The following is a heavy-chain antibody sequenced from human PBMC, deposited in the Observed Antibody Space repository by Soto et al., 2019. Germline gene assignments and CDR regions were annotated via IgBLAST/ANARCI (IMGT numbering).Heavy chain of an antibody. CDR3: ARGLSYVSGSYYKANWFDS. J-gene: IGHJ5*01. CDR1: GGTFSGYY. CDR2: INHSGST. Sequence: PSETRSLTCAVYGGTFSGYYWSWIRQPPGKGLEWIGEINHSGSTNYNASLKRRGTISVDTSNNQSSLKLSSVTAADTALYYSARGLSYVSGSYYKANWFDSWGQGTLVTVSS. V-gene: IGHV4-34*01. D-gene: IGHD3-10*01.